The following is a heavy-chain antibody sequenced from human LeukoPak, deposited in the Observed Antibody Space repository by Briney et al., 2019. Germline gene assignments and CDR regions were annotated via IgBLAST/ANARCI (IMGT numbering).Heavy chain of an antibody. CDR2: IYYSGST. Sequence: PSETLSLTCTVSGGSISSYYWSWIRQPPGKGLEWIGYIYYSGSTNYNPSLKSRVTISVDTSKNQFSLKLSSVTAADTAVYYCAMVRSGYGFNYYYYYMDVWGKGTTVTVSS. CDR3: AMVRSGYGFNYYYYYMDV. D-gene: IGHD3-3*01. J-gene: IGHJ6*03. V-gene: IGHV4-59*01. CDR1: GGSISSYY.